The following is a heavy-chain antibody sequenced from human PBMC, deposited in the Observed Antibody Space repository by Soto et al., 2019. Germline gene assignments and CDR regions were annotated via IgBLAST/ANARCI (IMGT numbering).Heavy chain of an antibody. CDR2: IYSDGST. CDR3: ARGSYCGGGCYGAAFDI. D-gene: IGHD2-21*02. V-gene: IGHV3-53*02. CDR1: GFIVSTTY. Sequence: EVQLVETGGGLIQPGGSLRLSCAASGFIVSTTYINWVRQAPGKGLEWVSIIYSDGSTYYADSVRGRFSISRDNSKNPVDFQMNSLRAEDTAVYYCARGSYCGGGCYGAAFDIWGQGKMVTVSS. J-gene: IGHJ3*02.